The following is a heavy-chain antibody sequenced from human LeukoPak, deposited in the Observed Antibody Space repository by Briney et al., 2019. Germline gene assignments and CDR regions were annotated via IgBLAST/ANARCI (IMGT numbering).Heavy chain of an antibody. CDR1: GGSITTDY. Sequence: PSETLSLTCTVSGGSITTDYWNWIRQPAGKGLEWVGLIYPSGSTKYNPSLKSRVTISLDKSKNQFSLKLSSVTAADTALYYCARTIHEWGWFDSWGQGTLVTVSS. D-gene: IGHD2-8*01. J-gene: IGHJ5*01. V-gene: IGHV4-4*07. CDR2: IYPSGST. CDR3: ARTIHEWGWFDS.